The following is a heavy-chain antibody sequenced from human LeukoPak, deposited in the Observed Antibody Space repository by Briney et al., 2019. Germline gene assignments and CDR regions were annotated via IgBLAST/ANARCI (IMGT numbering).Heavy chain of an antibody. D-gene: IGHD2-15*01. CDR3: ATRGTGVAATFDC. Sequence: SETLSLTCSVSGGSISSSYWSWIRQPPGKGLEWIGYIPYSGNTNYNPSLKSRVTISVDTSKNQFSLKLSSVTAADTAVYYCATRGTGVAATFDCWGQGALVTVSS. CDR2: IPYSGNT. V-gene: IGHV4-59*01. J-gene: IGHJ4*02. CDR1: GGSISSSY.